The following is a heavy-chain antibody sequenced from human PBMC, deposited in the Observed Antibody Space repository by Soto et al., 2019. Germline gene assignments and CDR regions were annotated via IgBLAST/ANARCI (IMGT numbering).Heavy chain of an antibody. D-gene: IGHD6-6*01. CDR3: ARCGQIVQHDY. CDR2: INHSGST. J-gene: IGHJ4*02. Sequence: PSETLSVTCAVYCGSFSGYYRSWIRQPPGKGLEWIGEINHSGSTNYNPSLKSRVTISVGTSKNQFSLKLSSVTAADTAVYYCARCGQIVQHDYWGQGTMVTDSS. CDR1: CGSFSGYY. V-gene: IGHV4-34*01.